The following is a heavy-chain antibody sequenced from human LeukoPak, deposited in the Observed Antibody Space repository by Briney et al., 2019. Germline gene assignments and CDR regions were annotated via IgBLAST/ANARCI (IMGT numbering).Heavy chain of an antibody. D-gene: IGHD3-3*01. V-gene: IGHV3-30*04. Sequence: GRSLRLSCAASGFTFSSYAMHWVRQAPGKGLEWVAVISYDGSNKYYADPVKGRFTISRDNSKNTLYLQMNSLRAEDTAVYYCARVPYDFWSGYSGQPYMDVWGQGTTVTVSS. CDR3: ARVPYDFWSGYSGQPYMDV. J-gene: IGHJ6*02. CDR1: GFTFSSYA. CDR2: ISYDGSNK.